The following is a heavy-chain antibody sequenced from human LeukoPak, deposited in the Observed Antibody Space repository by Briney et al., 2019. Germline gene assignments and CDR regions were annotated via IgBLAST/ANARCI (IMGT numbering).Heavy chain of an antibody. Sequence: GGSLRLSCAASGFTFSGYGMHWVRQAPGKGLEWVAVISYDGSNKYYADSVKGRFTISRDNSKNTLYLQMNSLRAEDTAVYYCAKASLGETSGRGRRYYYYGMDVWGQGTTVTVSS. V-gene: IGHV3-30*18. CDR3: AKASLGETSGRGRRYYYYGMDV. D-gene: IGHD3-16*01. CDR1: GFTFSGYG. CDR2: ISYDGSNK. J-gene: IGHJ6*02.